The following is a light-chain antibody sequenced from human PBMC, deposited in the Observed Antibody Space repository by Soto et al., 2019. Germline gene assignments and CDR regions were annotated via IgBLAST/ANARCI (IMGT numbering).Light chain of an antibody. V-gene: IGKV3-20*01. Sequence: EIVMTQSPATLCASPGERATLSCRASQSISSNYLAWYQQKPGQSPRLLIYGASSRATGIPDRFSGRGSGTDFTLTISRLEPEDFAVYFCQQYGTSPRTFGQGTKVDIK. CDR2: GAS. J-gene: IGKJ1*01. CDR1: QSISSNY. CDR3: QQYGTSPRT.